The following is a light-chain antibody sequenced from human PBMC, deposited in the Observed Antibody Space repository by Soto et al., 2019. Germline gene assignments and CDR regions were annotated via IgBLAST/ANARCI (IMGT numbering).Light chain of an antibody. CDR1: QGISNY. Sequence: DIQMTQSPSSLSASIGDRVTITCRASQGISNYLAWYQQKPGKVPKLLIYAASTLQSGVPSRFSGSGSGTDFTLTISSLEPEDFAVYYCQQRSNWPPITFGQGTRLEIK. J-gene: IGKJ5*01. CDR2: AAS. V-gene: IGKV1-27*01. CDR3: QQRSNWPPIT.